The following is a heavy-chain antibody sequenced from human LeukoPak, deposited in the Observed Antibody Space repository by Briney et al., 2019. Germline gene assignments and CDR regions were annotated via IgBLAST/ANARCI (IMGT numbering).Heavy chain of an antibody. CDR1: GFTFSTYS. Sequence: QPGGSLRLSCAASGFTFSTYSMNWVRQAPGKGLEWVSYISSSSSTIYYADSVKGRFTISRDNAKNSLYLQMNSLRAEDTAVYYCARDDHYYHYYMDVWGKGTTVTVSS. CDR3: ARDDHYYHYYMDV. CDR2: ISSSSSTI. J-gene: IGHJ6*03. V-gene: IGHV3-48*01.